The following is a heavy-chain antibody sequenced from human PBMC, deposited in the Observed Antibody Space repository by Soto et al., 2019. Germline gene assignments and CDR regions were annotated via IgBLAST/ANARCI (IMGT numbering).Heavy chain of an antibody. V-gene: IGHV3-15*01. CDR2: IKSKTDGGTT. J-gene: IGHJ5*02. CDR3: TTDGSPAVRGVIRFDP. D-gene: IGHD3-10*01. Sequence: EVQLVESGGGLVKPGGSLRLSCAASGFTFSNAWMSWVRQTPGKGLEWVGRIKSKTDGGTTDYAAPVKGRFTISRDDSKNTLYLQMNSLKTEDTAVYYWTTDGSPAVRGVIRFDPWGQGTLVTVSS. CDR1: GFTFSNAW.